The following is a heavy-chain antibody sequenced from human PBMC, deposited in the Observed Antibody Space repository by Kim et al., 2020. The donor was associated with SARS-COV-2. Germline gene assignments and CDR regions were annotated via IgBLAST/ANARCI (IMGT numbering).Heavy chain of an antibody. CDR2: INPSGGST. Sequence: ASVKVSCKASGYTFTSYYMHWVRQAPGQGLEWMGIINPSGGSTSYAQKFQGRVTMTRDTSTSTVYMELSSLRSEDTAVYYCARDPENDSSGYYLDYWGQGTLVTVSS. CDR3: ARDPENDSSGYYLDY. V-gene: IGHV1-46*01. J-gene: IGHJ4*02. D-gene: IGHD3-22*01. CDR1: GYTFTSYY.